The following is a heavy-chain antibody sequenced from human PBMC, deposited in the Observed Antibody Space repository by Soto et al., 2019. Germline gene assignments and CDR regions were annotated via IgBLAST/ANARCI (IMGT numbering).Heavy chain of an antibody. CDR1: GYTFTSYG. D-gene: IGHD3-16*02. CDR3: ARFGSYDYVWGIYRVPYFDY. Sequence: QVQLVQSGAEVKKPGASVKVSCKASGYTFTSYGISWVRQAPGKGLEWMGWISAYNGNTNYAPKLQGRVTMTTDTSTSTGYMELRSLRSDDTAVYYCARFGSYDYVWGIYRVPYFDYWGQGTLVTVSS. V-gene: IGHV1-18*01. J-gene: IGHJ4*02. CDR2: ISAYNGNT.